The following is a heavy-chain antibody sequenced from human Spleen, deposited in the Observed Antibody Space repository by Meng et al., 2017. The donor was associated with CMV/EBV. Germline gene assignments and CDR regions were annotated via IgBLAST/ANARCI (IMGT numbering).Heavy chain of an antibody. CDR2: ISSRSTYI. V-gene: IGHV3-21*04. CDR1: GFIFNSNR. Sequence: GESLKISCAASGFIFNSNRMDWVRQAPGKGLEWIASISSRSTYIFYADSVKGRFTISRDNAKNSLYLQMNSLRAEDTALYYCARDGGSMGGYYYGLDVWGQGTTVTVSS. J-gene: IGHJ6*02. CDR3: ARDGGSMGGYYYGLDV. D-gene: IGHD3-16*01.